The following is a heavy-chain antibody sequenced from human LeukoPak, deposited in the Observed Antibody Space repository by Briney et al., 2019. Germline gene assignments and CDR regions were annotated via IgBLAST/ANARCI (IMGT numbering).Heavy chain of an antibody. V-gene: IGHV1-24*01. CDR3: ATFAIFGVFTYAFDV. D-gene: IGHD3-3*01. CDR2: FDPEDVEI. Sequence: ASVRVSCKLSGNTPTELSMHWVRQVPGKGLEWMGGFDPEDVEIIYAQKFKGRVTMTEDTSTDTAYMELSSLKSEDTAVYYCATFAIFGVFTYAFDVWGQGTMVTVSP. CDR1: GNTPTELS. J-gene: IGHJ3*01.